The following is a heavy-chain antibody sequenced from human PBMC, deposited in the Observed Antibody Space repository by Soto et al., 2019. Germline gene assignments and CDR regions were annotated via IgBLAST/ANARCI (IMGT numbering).Heavy chain of an antibody. Sequence: PGGSLRLSCAASGFTFSSYGMHWVRQAPGKGLEWVAVISYDGSNKYYADSVKGRFTISRDNSKNTLYLQMNSLRAEDTAVCYCAKGPLKPYCSGGSCYSGIDYYYYGMDVWGQGTTVTVSS. CDR2: ISYDGSNK. V-gene: IGHV3-30*18. CDR3: AKGPLKPYCSGGSCYSGIDYYYYGMDV. D-gene: IGHD2-15*01. J-gene: IGHJ6*02. CDR1: GFTFSSYG.